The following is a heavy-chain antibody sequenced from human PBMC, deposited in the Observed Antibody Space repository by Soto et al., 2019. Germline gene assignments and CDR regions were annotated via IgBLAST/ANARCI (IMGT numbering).Heavy chain of an antibody. CDR2: TDYSGNT. V-gene: IGHV4-59*08. Sequence: QVQLQESGPGLVRPSETLSLTCTVSSDSISSYYWIWIRQSPGKGLEWIWYTDYSGNTNFTPALKSRVTISGDTSKNQFSLRLSSVTAADTAVYYCARAVGDPLYYLDYWGQGTLVTGSS. CDR3: ARAVGDPLYYLDY. J-gene: IGHJ4*02. CDR1: SDSISSYY. D-gene: IGHD6-19*01.